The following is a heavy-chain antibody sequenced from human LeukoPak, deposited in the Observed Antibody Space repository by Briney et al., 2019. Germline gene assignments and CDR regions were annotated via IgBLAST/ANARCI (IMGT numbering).Heavy chain of an antibody. D-gene: IGHD3-22*01. J-gene: IGHJ4*02. CDR2: ISGSGGST. Sequence: GGSLRLSCAASGFTFSSYGMSWVRQAPGKGLEWVSAISGSGGSTYYADSVKGRFTISRDNSKNTLYLQMNSLRAEDTAVYYCAEDGIVVVIYFDYWGQGTLVTVSS. V-gene: IGHV3-23*01. CDR1: GFTFSSYG. CDR3: AEDGIVVVIYFDY.